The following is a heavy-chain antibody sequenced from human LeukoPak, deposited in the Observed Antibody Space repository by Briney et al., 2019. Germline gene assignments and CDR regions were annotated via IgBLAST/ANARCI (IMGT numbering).Heavy chain of an antibody. D-gene: IGHD6-13*01. J-gene: IGHJ6*02. CDR1: GFTFSSYG. V-gene: IGHV3-30*18. CDR3: AKILGGSSWYRAWVGYYYGMDV. Sequence: GRSLRLSCAASGFTFSSYGMHWVRQAPGKGLEWVGVISYDGSNKYYADSVKGRFTISRDNSKNTLYLQMNSLRAEDTAVYYCAKILGGSSWYRAWVGYYYGMDVWGQGTTVTVSS. CDR2: ISYDGSNK.